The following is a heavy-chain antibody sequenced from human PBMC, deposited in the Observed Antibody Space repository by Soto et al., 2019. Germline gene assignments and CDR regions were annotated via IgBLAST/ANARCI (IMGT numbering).Heavy chain of an antibody. J-gene: IGHJ6*02. V-gene: IGHV3-23*01. CDR1: GFTFSSYA. Sequence: GGSLRLSCAASGFTFSSYAMSWVRQAPGKGLEWVSAISGSGGSTYYADSVKGRFTISRDNSKNTLYLQMNSLRAEDTAVYYCAKGCSGSSGGSCYYYGMDVWGQGTTVTVSS. D-gene: IGHD2-15*01. CDR3: AKGCSGSSGGSCYYYGMDV. CDR2: ISGSGGST.